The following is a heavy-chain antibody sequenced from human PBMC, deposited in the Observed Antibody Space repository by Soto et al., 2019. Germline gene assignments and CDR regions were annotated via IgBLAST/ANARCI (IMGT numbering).Heavy chain of an antibody. CDR1: GGSFSGYY. V-gene: IGHV4-34*01. CDR3: ALTTVTPYYFDY. D-gene: IGHD4-4*01. Sequence: SETLSLTCAVYGGSFSGYYWSWIRQPPGKGLEWIGEINHSGSTNYNPSLKSRVTISVDTSKNQFSLKLSSGTAADTAVYYCALTTVTPYYFDYWGQGTLVTVSS. J-gene: IGHJ4*02. CDR2: INHSGST.